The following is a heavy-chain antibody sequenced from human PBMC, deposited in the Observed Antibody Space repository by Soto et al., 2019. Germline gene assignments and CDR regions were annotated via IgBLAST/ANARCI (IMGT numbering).Heavy chain of an antibody. J-gene: IGHJ6*02. CDR3: AGGHDAVVQAGRRENHYYYRMDV. CDR1: GFTFNNYA. D-gene: IGHD2-2*01. V-gene: IGHV3-23*01. Sequence: EEKLLESGGGLVQPGGSLRLSCTASGFTFNNYAMSWVRQAPGGGREWVSFIGGGGGTTFSADSVKGRFTISRDNSKNSLLLQMNSLKTEDTAVYYCAGGHDAVVQAGRRENHYYYRMDVWGQGTTVTVSS. CDR2: IGGGGGTT.